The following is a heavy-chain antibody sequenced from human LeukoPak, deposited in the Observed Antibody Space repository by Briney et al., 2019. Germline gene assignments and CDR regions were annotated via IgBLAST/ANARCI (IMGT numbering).Heavy chain of an antibody. Sequence: WESLKISCKGSGYSFTSYWIGWVRQMPGKGLEWVAIIYPDDSDTRYSPSFQDQVTISADKSISTAYLQWSSLKASDTAMYYCARHYPGGDYFIDYWGQGILVTVSS. CDR3: ARHYPGGDYFIDY. CDR2: IYPDDSDT. V-gene: IGHV5-51*01. D-gene: IGHD4-17*01. CDR1: GYSFTSYW. J-gene: IGHJ4*02.